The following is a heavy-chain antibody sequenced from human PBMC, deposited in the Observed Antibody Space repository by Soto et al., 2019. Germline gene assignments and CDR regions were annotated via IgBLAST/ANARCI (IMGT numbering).Heavy chain of an antibody. D-gene: IGHD3-10*01. Sequence: ESGGGVVQPGRSLRLSCAASGFTFSSYGMHWVRQAPGKGLEWVAVIWYDGSNKYYADSVKGRFTISRDNSKNTLYLQMNSLRAEYTAVYYCARDSFGYYFDYWGQGTLVTVSS. CDR3: ARDSFGYYFDY. J-gene: IGHJ4*02. CDR2: IWYDGSNK. CDR1: GFTFSSYG. V-gene: IGHV3-33*01.